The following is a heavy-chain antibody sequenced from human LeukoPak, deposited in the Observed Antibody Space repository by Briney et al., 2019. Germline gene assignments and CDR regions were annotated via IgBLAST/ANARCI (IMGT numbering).Heavy chain of an antibody. CDR3: ATETNGRHYDY. Sequence: MSGGSLRLSCTASGLTFSTSGFNWLRQAPGKGLEWVASIGPTGSDRYHADSIKGRFTISRDNANNFLYLQMNSLRAEDTAVYYCATETNGRHYDYWGQGTLLTVSS. J-gene: IGHJ4*02. CDR1: GLTFSTSG. V-gene: IGHV3-21*06. D-gene: IGHD1-14*01. CDR2: IGPTGSDR.